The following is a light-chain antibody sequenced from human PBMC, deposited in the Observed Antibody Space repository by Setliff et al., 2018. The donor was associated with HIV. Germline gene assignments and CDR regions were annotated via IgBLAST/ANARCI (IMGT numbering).Light chain of an antibody. J-gene: IGLJ1*01. CDR2: DVN. CDR1: ISDIGSYNF. V-gene: IGLV2-14*03. Sequence: QSVLAQPASVSGSPGQSITISCSGTISDIGSYNFVSWYQQHPGKAPKLMMSDVNKRPSGVSDRFSGSKSGNTASPTISGLQAEDEANYYCSSYTTSSTYVFGPGTKVTVL. CDR3: SSYTTSSTYV.